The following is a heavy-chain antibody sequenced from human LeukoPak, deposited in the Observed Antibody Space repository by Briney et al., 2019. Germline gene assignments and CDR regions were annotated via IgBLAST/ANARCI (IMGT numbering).Heavy chain of an antibody. CDR2: IFYTGST. D-gene: IGHD6-19*01. V-gene: IGHV4-59*12. Sequence: SETLSLTCTVSGVSISPYYWSWIRQPPGKGLEWIGYIFYTGSTNYNPSLKSRVTISLDTSKNQFSLKLSSVTAADTAVYYCARRALRIAVAGYNWFDPWGQGTLVTVSS. J-gene: IGHJ5*02. CDR1: GVSISPYY. CDR3: ARRALRIAVAGYNWFDP.